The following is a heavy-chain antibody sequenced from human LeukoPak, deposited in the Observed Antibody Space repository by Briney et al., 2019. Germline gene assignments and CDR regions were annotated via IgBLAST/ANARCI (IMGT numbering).Heavy chain of an antibody. J-gene: IGHJ6*03. CDR3: ARHVGSGWDYYYYYYMDV. V-gene: IGHV4-39*01. Sequence: SETLSLTCTVSGGSISSSSYYWGWIRQPPGKGLEWIGSIYYSGSTYYNPSLKSRVTISVDTSKNQFSLKLSSVTAADTAVYYCARHVGSGWDYYYYYYMDVWGKGTTVTVSS. CDR2: IYYSGST. D-gene: IGHD6-19*01. CDR1: GGSISSSSYY.